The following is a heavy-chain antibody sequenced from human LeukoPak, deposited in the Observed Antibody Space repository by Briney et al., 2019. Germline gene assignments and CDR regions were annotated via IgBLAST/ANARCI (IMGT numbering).Heavy chain of an antibody. CDR3: ARRYCSGGSCYSDNWFDP. Sequence: SETLSLTCTVSGGSISSSSYYWGWIRQPPGRGLEWIGSIYYSGSTYYNPSLKSRVTISVDTSKNQFSLKLSSVTAADTAVYYCARRYCSGGSCYSDNWFDPWGQGTLVTVSS. CDR1: GGSISSSSYY. V-gene: IGHV4-39*01. D-gene: IGHD2-15*01. J-gene: IGHJ5*02. CDR2: IYYSGST.